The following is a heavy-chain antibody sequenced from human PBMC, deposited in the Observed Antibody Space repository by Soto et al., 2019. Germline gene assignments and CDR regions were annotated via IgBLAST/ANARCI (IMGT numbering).Heavy chain of an antibody. V-gene: IGHV4-39*01. D-gene: IGHD3-10*01. CDR3: VRTVGSSWFFDL. Sequence: QLRQSGPGLVKPPETLSLTCSVSGASITSGDYYWGWVRQSPGKGLEWIGSVFYDGSPYNNPSLQIRVTLAVDTSRNQFSLKLNSATVADTAVYYCVRTVGSSWFFDLWGRGTLITVSS. CDR1: GASITSGDYY. J-gene: IGHJ2*01. CDR2: VFYDGSP.